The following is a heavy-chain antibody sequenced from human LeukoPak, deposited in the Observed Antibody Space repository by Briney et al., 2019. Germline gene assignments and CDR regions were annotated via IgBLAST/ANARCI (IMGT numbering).Heavy chain of an antibody. D-gene: IGHD3-16*02. Sequence: ASVKVSCKVSGYTLTELSMHWVRQAPGKGLEWMGGFDPEDGETIYAQKFQGRVTMTEDTPTDTAYMELSSLRSEDTAVYYCATAEIRDDYVWGSYRYVYFDYWGQGTLVTVSS. CDR2: FDPEDGET. V-gene: IGHV1-24*01. CDR3: ATAEIRDDYVWGSYRYVYFDY. J-gene: IGHJ4*02. CDR1: GYTLTELS.